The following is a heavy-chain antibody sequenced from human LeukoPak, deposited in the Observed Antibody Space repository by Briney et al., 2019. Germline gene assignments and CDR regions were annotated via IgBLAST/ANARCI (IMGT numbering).Heavy chain of an antibody. J-gene: IGHJ5*02. D-gene: IGHD6-19*01. V-gene: IGHV3-23*01. Sequence: PGGSLRLSCAASGFTFTSFAISWVRQTPGKGLEWVSGISGGGGRTFYADSVKGRFTISRDNSNNTLHLQINSLRPEDTAVYFCARDRAIVLAGSWFDPWGQGTLVIVSS. CDR1: GFTFTSFA. CDR2: ISGGGGRT. CDR3: ARDRAIVLAGSWFDP.